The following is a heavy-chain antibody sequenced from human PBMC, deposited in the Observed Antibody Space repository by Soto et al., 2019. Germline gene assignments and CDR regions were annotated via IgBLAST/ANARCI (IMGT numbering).Heavy chain of an antibody. CDR3: ARDFYYDSSGYRGDAFDI. V-gene: IGHV1-3*01. D-gene: IGHD3-22*01. CDR2: VNAGNGNT. J-gene: IGHJ3*02. CDR1: GYTFTNYA. Sequence: SVKVSCRASGYTFTNYAMHWVRQAPGQRLEWMGWVNAGNGNTKYSQKFQGRVTITRDTSASTAYMELSSLRSEDTAVYYCARDFYYDSSGYRGDAFDIWGQGTMVTVSS.